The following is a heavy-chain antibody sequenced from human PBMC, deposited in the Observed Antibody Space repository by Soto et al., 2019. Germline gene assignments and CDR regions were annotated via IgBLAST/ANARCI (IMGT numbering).Heavy chain of an antibody. CDR2: ISGYNGNT. J-gene: IGHJ6*02. CDR1: GCTFSRYA. V-gene: IGHV1-18*01. Sequence: ASVQVTCKASGCTFSRYAISWVRQAPGQGLEWMGWISGYNGNTNYAQNLQDRVTMTRDTSTSTAYMELRSLRSDDTAVYYCARPTDFYYYAMDVWGQGTTVTVSS. CDR3: ARPTDFYYYAMDV.